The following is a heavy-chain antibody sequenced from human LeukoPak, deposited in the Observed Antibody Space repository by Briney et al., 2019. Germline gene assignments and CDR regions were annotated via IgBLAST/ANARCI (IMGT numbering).Heavy chain of an antibody. D-gene: IGHD6-13*01. CDR2: ISSSSSYT. Sequence: PGGSLRLSCVASGEPSGVTFNRYWMSWIRQAPGKGLEWVSYISSSSSYTNYADSVKGRFTISRDNAKNSLYLQMNSLRAEDTAVYYCARHSSSFLGNWFDPWGQGTLVTVSS. CDR3: ARHSSSFLGNWFDP. V-gene: IGHV3-11*03. CDR1: GEPSGVTFNRYW. J-gene: IGHJ5*02.